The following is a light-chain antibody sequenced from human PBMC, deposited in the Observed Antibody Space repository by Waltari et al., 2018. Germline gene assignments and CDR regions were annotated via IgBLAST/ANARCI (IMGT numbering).Light chain of an antibody. V-gene: IGLV1-44*01. CDR1: RANIGRKS. CDR2: TNH. J-gene: IGLJ3*02. Sequence: QSVLTQPPSASGTPGHKVTISCSGRRANIGRKSVSWYQKVPGTAPKLISFTNHKGSYGVPGRFSASKSGTAASLAISGLQSEDEADYYCASWDDTLNGLWVFGGGTSLTVL. CDR3: ASWDDTLNGLWV.